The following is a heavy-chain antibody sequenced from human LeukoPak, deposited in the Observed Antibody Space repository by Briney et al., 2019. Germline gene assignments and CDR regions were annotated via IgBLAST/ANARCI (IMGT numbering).Heavy chain of an antibody. CDR3: AKGPYYYDSSYFVY. CDR1: GSPFRDKA. V-gene: IGHV3-9*01. Sequence: YCEAVGSPFRDKAWLWVRQAPGKVWHGTSDFGWNSGSIGYADSVKGRFTISRDNAKNSLYLQMNSLRAEDTALYYCAKGPYYYDSSYFVYWGQGTLVTVSS. CDR2: FGWNSGSI. J-gene: IGHJ4*02. D-gene: IGHD3-22*01.